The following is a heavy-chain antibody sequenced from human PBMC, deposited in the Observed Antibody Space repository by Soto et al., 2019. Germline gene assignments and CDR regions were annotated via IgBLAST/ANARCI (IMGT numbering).Heavy chain of an antibody. CDR1: GCTFTSYD. D-gene: IGHD6-19*01. Sequence: ASVKVSCKASGCTFTSYDINWVRQATGQGLEWMGWMNPNSGNTGYAQKFQGRVTMTRNTSISTAYMELSSLRSEDTAVYYCARGRLNSGWYGYWGQGTLVTVSS. V-gene: IGHV1-8*01. CDR3: ARGRLNSGWYGY. CDR2: MNPNSGNT. J-gene: IGHJ4*02.